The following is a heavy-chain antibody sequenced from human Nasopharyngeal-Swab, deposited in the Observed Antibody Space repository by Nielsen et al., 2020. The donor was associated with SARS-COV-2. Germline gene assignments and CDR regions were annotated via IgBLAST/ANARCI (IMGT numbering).Heavy chain of an antibody. D-gene: IGHD2-2*01. J-gene: IGHJ4*02. CDR2: IYPGDSDT. CDR3: ARQGDIVVVPAASALDY. V-gene: IGHV5-51*01. Sequence: VRQMPGKGLEWMGIIYPGDSDTRYSPSFQGQVTISADMSISTAYLQWSSLKASDTAMYYCARQGDIVVVPAASALDYWGQGTLVTVSS.